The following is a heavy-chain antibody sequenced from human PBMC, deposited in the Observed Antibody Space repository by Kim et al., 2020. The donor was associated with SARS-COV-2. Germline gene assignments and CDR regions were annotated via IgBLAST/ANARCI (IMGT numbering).Heavy chain of an antibody. V-gene: IGHV1-18*01. CDR3: AREGYCSSTSCYSEHYYYYYGVEV. J-gene: IGHJ6*04. CDR2: ISAYNGYT. Sequence: ASVKVSCKASGYTFTSYGISWVRQAPGQGLEGMGWISAYNGYTNYAQKLQGRVTMTTDTSTSTAYMELRSLRSDDTAVYYCAREGYCSSTSCYSEHYYYYYGVEVWGARTTVTVSS. CDR1: GYTFTSYG. D-gene: IGHD2-2*01.